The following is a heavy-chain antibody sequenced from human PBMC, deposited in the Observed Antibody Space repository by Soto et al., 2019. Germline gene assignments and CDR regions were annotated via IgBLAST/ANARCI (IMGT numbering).Heavy chain of an antibody. Sequence: PGGSLRLSCNASGFSFGTYLMTWVRQAPGKGLEWVSSISSTTNYIYYGDSMEGRFTISRDNAKNSLYLEMNSLRAEDTAVYYYARESEDLTSNFDYWGQGTLVTVSS. V-gene: IGHV3-21*06. J-gene: IGHJ4*02. CDR3: ARESEDLTSNFDY. CDR1: GFSFGTYL. CDR2: ISSTTNYI.